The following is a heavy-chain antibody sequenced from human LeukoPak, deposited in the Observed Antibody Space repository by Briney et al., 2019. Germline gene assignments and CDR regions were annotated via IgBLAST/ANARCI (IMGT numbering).Heavy chain of an antibody. V-gene: IGHV4-34*01. Sequence: SETLSLTCAVYGGSFSGYYWSWIRQPPGKGLEWIGEINHSGSTSYNPSLKSRVTISLEMSKHQFSLDLTSVTAADTAVYYCASNTGTVFDYWGQGALVTVSS. CDR1: GGSFSGYY. D-gene: IGHD7-27*01. J-gene: IGHJ4*02. CDR3: ASNTGTVFDY. CDR2: INHSGST.